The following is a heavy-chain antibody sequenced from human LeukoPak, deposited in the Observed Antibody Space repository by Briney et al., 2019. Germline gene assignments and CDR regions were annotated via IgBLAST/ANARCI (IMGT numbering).Heavy chain of an antibody. J-gene: IGHJ4*02. CDR1: GFTFSSYS. V-gene: IGHV3-21*01. CDR3: ARDSSSVTNYFDY. Sequence: GGSLRLSCAASGFTFSSYSMNWVRQAPGKGLEWVSSISSSASYRYYADSVRGRFTVSRDNSKNSLYLQMNSLRAEDTAVYYCARDSSSVTNYFDYWGQGTLVTVSS. CDR2: ISSSASYR. D-gene: IGHD4-11*01.